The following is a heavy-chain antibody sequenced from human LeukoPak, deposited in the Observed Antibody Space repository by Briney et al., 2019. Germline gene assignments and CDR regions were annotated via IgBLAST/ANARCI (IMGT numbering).Heavy chain of an antibody. CDR2: ISSSSSTI. Sequence: TGGSLRLSCAASGFTFSSYSVNWVRQAPGKGLEWVSYISSSSSTIYYADSVKGRFTISRDNAKNSLYLQMNSLRAEDTAVYYCARVGGYYGSGSYYNPFDYWGQGTLVTVSS. CDR1: GFTFSSYS. J-gene: IGHJ4*02. D-gene: IGHD3-10*01. CDR3: ARVGGYYGSGSYYNPFDY. V-gene: IGHV3-48*01.